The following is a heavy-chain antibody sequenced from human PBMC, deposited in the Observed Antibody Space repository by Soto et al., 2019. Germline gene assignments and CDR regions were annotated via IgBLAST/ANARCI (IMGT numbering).Heavy chain of an antibody. Sequence: QVHLVQSGAEVKKPGASVKVSCKASGYTFTSYGITWVRQAPGQGLEWMGWISAHNGNTAYAQKLQGRVIVTRDTSTSTAYMELRSLISDDTVVYYCARGRDGDYWGQGALVTVSS. V-gene: IGHV1-18*01. D-gene: IGHD6-6*01. CDR1: GYTFTSYG. CDR2: ISAHNGNT. CDR3: ARGRDGDY. J-gene: IGHJ4*02.